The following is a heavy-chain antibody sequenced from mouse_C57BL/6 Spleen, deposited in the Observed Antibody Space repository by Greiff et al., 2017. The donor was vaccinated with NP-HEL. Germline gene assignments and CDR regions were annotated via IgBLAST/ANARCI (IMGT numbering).Heavy chain of an antibody. CDR2: IVPETGGT. CDR1: GYTFTDYE. Sequence: VKLMESGAELVRPGASVTLSCKASGYTFTDYEMHWVKQTPVHGLEWIGAIVPETGGTAYNQKFKGKAILTADKSSSTAYMELRSLTSEDSAVYYCTRDYDYDGVFAYWGQGTLVTVSA. CDR3: TRDYDYDGVFAY. J-gene: IGHJ3*01. V-gene: IGHV1-15*01. D-gene: IGHD2-4*01.